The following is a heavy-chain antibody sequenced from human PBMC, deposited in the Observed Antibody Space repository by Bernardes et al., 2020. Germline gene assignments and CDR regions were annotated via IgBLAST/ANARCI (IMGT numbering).Heavy chain of an antibody. CDR3: ARDIAYCSSTSCYAYNYGMDV. D-gene: IGHD2-2*01. Sequence: GGSLRLSCAASGFTFSSYSMNWVRQAPGKGLEWVSYISSSSSTIYYADSVKGRFTISRDNAKNSLYLQMNSLRAEDTAVYYCARDIAYCSSTSCYAYNYGMDVWGQGTTVTVSS. J-gene: IGHJ6*02. CDR1: GFTFSSYS. CDR2: ISSSSSTI. V-gene: IGHV3-48*01.